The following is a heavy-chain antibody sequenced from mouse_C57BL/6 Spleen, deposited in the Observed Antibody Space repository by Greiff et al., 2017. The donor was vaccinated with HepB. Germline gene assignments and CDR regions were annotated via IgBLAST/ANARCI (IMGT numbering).Heavy chain of an antibody. D-gene: IGHD1-1*01. CDR2: IYPGGGYT. V-gene: IGHV1-63*01. Sequence: QVQLQQSGAELVRPGTSVKMSCKASGYTFTNYWIGWAKQRPGHGLEWIGDIYPGGGYTNYNEKFKGKATLTADKSSSTAYMQFSSLTSEDSAIYYCARWGGSSSPWFAYWGQGTLVTVSA. CDR3: ARWGGSSSPWFAY. CDR1: GYTFTNYW. J-gene: IGHJ3*01.